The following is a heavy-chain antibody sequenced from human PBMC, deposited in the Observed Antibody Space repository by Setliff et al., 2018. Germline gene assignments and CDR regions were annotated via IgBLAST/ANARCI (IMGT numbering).Heavy chain of an antibody. CDR3: ARQPTGTYQWTFDS. J-gene: IGHJ4*02. D-gene: IGHD1-26*01. V-gene: IGHV4-38-2*01. CDR1: DYSITNNYY. CDR2: AHQSGTT. Sequence: PSETLSLTCAVSDYSITNNYYWGWIRQAPGKGLEWIGTAHQSGTTFYNPSLKCRVTMSVDTSKSQFSLKLNSVNATDTAVYYCARQPTGTYQWTFDSWGQGTLVTVSS.